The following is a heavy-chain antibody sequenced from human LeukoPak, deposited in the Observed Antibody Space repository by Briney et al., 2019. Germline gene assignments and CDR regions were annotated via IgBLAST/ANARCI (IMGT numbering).Heavy chain of an antibody. CDR1: GFTFSSYA. J-gene: IGHJ4*02. CDR3: ARGSGGDY. CDR2: ISFDGSNK. V-gene: IGHV3-30*14. Sequence: GRSLRLSCAASGFTFSSYAMHWVRQAPGKGLEWVAVISFDGSNKYYADSVKGRFTISRDNSKNTLYLQMGSLRAEDMAVYYCARGSGGDYWGQGTLVTVSS. D-gene: IGHD2-15*01.